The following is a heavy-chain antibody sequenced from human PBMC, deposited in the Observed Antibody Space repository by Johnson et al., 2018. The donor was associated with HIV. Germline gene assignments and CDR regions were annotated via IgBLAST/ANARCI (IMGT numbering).Heavy chain of an antibody. D-gene: IGHD3-22*01. V-gene: IGHV3-15*05. CDR2: IKSKTDGGTT. CDR3: HGSYYYDSSYAFDI. Sequence: VQLVESGGGLVKPGGSLRLSCAASGFTFSNAWMSWVRQAPGKGMEWVGRIKSKTDGGTTDYAAPVKGRFTISRDDSKNTLYLQMNSLRAEDTALYYCHGSYYYDSSYAFDIWGQGTMVTVSS. CDR1: GFTFSNAW. J-gene: IGHJ3*02.